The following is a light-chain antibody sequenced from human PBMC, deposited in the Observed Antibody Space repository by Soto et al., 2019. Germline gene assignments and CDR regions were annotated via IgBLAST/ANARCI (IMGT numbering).Light chain of an antibody. CDR3: CSYAGKYTFL. V-gene: IGLV2-11*01. CDR1: SSDVGGYTY. Sequence: QSALTQPRSVSGSPGQSVTISCTGTSSDVGGYTYVSWYQQNAGKPPKLMIYDVTKRPSGVPDRFSGSKSGNTASLTSSGLQAEDESDYYCCSYAGKYTFLFGAGTKVTVL. CDR2: DVT. J-gene: IGLJ2*01.